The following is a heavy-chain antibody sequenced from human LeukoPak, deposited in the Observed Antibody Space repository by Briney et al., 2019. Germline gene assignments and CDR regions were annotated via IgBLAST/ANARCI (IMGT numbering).Heavy chain of an antibody. D-gene: IGHD3-10*01. CDR1: GYSFTSYW. CDR2: IEPSDSYT. V-gene: IGHV5-10-1*01. Sequence: GESLRISCKGSGYSFTSYWISWVRQMPGKGLEWMGRIEPSDSYTNYSPSFQGHVTISADKSISTAYLQWSSLKASDTAMYYCARHGLRITMVRGAGKDYWGQGTLVTVSS. J-gene: IGHJ4*02. CDR3: ARHGLRITMVRGAGKDY.